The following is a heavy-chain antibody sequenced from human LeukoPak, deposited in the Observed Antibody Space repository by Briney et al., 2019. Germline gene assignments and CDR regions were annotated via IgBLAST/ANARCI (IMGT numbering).Heavy chain of an antibody. D-gene: IGHD4-23*01. CDR2: IYYSGST. J-gene: IGHJ6*02. CDR3: VRCGNPPYYGMDV. V-gene: IGHV4-59*08. Sequence: SETLSLTCTVSGGSMSPYHWSWIRQPPGKGLEWIGYIYYSGSTNYNPSLKSRVTISVDTSKNQFSLKLSSVTAADAAVYYCVRCGNPPYYGMDVWGQGTTVTVSS. CDR1: GGSMSPYH.